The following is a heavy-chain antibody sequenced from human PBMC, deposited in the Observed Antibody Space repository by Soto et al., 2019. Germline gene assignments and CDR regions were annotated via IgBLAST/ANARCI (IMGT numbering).Heavy chain of an antibody. CDR3: AKDYRGTGTRGY. V-gene: IGHV3-33*06. CDR2: IWYDGSNK. CDR1: GFTFSDYG. Sequence: GGSLRLSCAASGFTFSDYGMHWVRQAPGKGLEWVAVIWYDGSNKYYADSVKGRFTISRDNSKNTLYLQMNSLRAEDTAVYYCAKDYRGTGTRGYWGQGTLVTVSS. D-gene: IGHD1-7*01. J-gene: IGHJ4*02.